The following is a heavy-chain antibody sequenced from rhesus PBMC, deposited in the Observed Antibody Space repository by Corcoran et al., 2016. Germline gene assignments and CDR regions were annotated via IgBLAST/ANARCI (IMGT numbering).Heavy chain of an antibody. CDR2: INGNSGST. CDR1: GASISSSW. D-gene: IGHD1-44*02. CDR3: VRPEGRGSSLRFDV. J-gene: IGHJ5-1*01. Sequence: QVQLQESGPGLVKPSETLSLTCTVPGASISSSWWSCIRQPPGKGPEWIGEINGNSGSTNYNPSLKSRVTISRDTSKNQFSLKLTSVTAADTAVYYCVRPEGRGSSLRFDVWGPGVLVTVSA. V-gene: IGHV4-80*01.